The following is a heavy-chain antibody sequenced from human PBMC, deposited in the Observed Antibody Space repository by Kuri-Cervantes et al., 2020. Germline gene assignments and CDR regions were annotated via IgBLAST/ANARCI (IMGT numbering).Heavy chain of an antibody. D-gene: IGHD3-9*01. CDR3: ARDRVQSRYRPGAFDI. CDR2: IGDTGRST. CDR1: GFTFSNYA. J-gene: IGHJ3*02. V-gene: IGHV3-23*01. Sequence: GESLKISCAASGFTFSNYAMNWVRQAPGKGLEWVSAIGDTGRSTYYADSVKGRFTISRDNSKNTLYLQMNSLRAEDTAVYYCARDRVQSRYRPGAFDIWGQGTMVTVSS.